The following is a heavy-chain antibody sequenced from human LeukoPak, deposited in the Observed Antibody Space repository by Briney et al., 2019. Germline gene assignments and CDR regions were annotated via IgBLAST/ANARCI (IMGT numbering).Heavy chain of an antibody. J-gene: IGHJ5*02. CDR3: ARELDDYGDINWFDP. CDR2: IIPIFGTA. V-gene: IGHV1-69*05. Sequence: SVKVSCKASGGTFSSYAISWVRQAPGQRLEWMGGIIPIFGTANYAQKFQGRVTITTDESTSTAYMELSSLRSEDTAVYYCARELDDYGDINWFDPWGQGTLVTVSS. D-gene: IGHD4-17*01. CDR1: GGTFSSYA.